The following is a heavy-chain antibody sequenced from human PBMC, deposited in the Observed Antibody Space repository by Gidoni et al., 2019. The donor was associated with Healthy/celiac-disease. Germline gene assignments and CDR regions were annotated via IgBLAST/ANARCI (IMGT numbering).Heavy chain of an antibody. CDR3: AKDINSIAAAGHFDY. D-gene: IGHD6-13*01. V-gene: IGHV3-9*01. J-gene: IGHJ4*02. CDR2: ISWNSGSI. CDR1: GFTFDDYA. Sequence: EVQLVESGGGLVQPGRSLRLSCAASGFTFDDYAMHWVRQAPGKGLEWVSGISWNSGSIGYADSVKGRFTISRDNAKNSLYLQMNSLRAEDTALYYCAKDINSIAAAGHFDYWGQGTLVTVSS.